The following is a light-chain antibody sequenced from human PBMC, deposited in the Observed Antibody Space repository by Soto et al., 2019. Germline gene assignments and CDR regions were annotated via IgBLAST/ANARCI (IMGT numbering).Light chain of an antibody. Sequence: QSVLTQPPSASGTPGQRVTLSCSGSSSNIGSNTVNWYQQLPGTSPKLLIYSNNQRPSGVPDRFSGSKSGTSASLAISGLQSADEAYYYCAAWDDSLNGYVFGTGTKLTVL. V-gene: IGLV1-44*01. CDR2: SNN. CDR3: AAWDDSLNGYV. J-gene: IGLJ1*01. CDR1: SSNIGSNT.